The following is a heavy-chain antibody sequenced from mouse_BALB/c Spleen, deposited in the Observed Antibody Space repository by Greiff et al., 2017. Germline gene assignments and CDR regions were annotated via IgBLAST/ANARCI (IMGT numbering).Heavy chain of an antibody. V-gene: IGHV14-3*02. CDR1: GFNIKDTY. CDR3: ASDYGSSYDWYFDV. J-gene: IGHJ1*01. Sequence: EVQLQESGAELVKPGASVKLSCTASGFNIKDTYMHWVKQRPEQGLEWIGRIDPANGNTKYDPKFQGKATITADTSSNTAYLQLSSLTSEDTAVYYCASDYGSSYDWYFDVWGAGTTVTVSS. D-gene: IGHD1-1*01. CDR2: IDPANGNT.